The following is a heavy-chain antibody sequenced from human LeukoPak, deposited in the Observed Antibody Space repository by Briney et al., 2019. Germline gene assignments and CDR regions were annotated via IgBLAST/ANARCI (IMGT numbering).Heavy chain of an antibody. CDR3: AKDHPSGYYFDY. CDR2: ISGSGGST. J-gene: IGHJ4*02. Sequence: PGGSLRLSCAASGFTFSNYAMGWVRQAPGKGLEWVSAISGSGGSTFNADSVKGRFTISRDNSKNTLFLQMNSLRAEDTAIYYCAKDHPSGYYFDYWGQGTLVTVSS. D-gene: IGHD1-14*01. V-gene: IGHV3-23*01. CDR1: GFTFSNYA.